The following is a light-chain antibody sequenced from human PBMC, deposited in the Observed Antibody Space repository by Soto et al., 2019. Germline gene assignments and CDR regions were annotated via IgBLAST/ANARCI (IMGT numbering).Light chain of an antibody. CDR1: QTGSNSY. V-gene: IGKV3-20*01. CDR3: QQYGYSQWT. CDR2: GVS. J-gene: IGKJ1*01. Sequence: IVLTQSPGTLSLSPGERATPSCRASQTGSNSYLAWYQQKSAQAPRLLIYGVSTRATGIPDRFSGSGSGTEFTLTISRLEPEDFAVYFCQQYGYSQWTFGQGTKVEIK.